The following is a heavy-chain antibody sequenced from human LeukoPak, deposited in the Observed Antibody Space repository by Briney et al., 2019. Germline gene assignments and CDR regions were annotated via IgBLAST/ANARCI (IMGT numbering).Heavy chain of an antibody. J-gene: IGHJ3*02. Sequence: SETLSLTCTVSGGSISSYYGSWIRQPPGKGLEWMGYIYYSGSTNYNPSLKSRVTISVDTSKYQCSLNLRSVTAADTAVYYCARDSGPPGCGGCDCYSYNDAFYIWGQGTMVTVSS. CDR1: GGSISSYY. CDR2: IYYSGST. V-gene: IGHV4-59*01. CDR3: ARDSGPPGCGGCDCYSYNDAFYI. D-gene: IGHD2-21*02.